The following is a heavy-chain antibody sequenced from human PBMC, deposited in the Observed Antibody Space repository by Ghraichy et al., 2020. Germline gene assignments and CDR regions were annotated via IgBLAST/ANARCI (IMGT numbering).Heavy chain of an antibody. CDR3: AKGGLRYCSGGTCYPFDS. CDR2: ISDSGGSA. V-gene: IGHV3-23*01. CDR1: GFAFNNYA. D-gene: IGHD2-15*01. J-gene: IGHJ4*02. Sequence: GESPNISCSASGFAFNNYAMGWVRLTPGKGLEWVSGISDSGGSAYYADSVKGRFTISRDNSKNTVDMQMNSLRADDAAIYYCAKGGLRYCSGGTCYPFDSWDQGTLVTVSS.